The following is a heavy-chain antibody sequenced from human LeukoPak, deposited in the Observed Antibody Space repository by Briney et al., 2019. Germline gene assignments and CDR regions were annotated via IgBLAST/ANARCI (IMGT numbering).Heavy chain of an antibody. Sequence: GGSLRLSCAASGFTFSSYTMHWVRQAPGKGLEWVAVISFDGSNKYYADSVKGRFTISRDNSKNTLYLQMNSLRVEDTAVYYCARSSSGWYGDFDYWGQGNLVTVSS. CDR1: GFTFSSYT. D-gene: IGHD6-19*01. CDR2: ISFDGSNK. V-gene: IGHV3-30-3*01. CDR3: ARSSSGWYGDFDY. J-gene: IGHJ4*02.